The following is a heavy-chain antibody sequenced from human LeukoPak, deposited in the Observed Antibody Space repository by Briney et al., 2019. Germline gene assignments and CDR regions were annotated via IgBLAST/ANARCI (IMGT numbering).Heavy chain of an antibody. D-gene: IGHD6-13*01. V-gene: IGHV4-38-2*02. J-gene: IGHJ6*02. Sequence: PSETLSLTCTVSGYSISSGYYWGWIRQPPGKGLEWIGSIYHSGSTYYNPSLKSRVTISVDTSKNQFSLKLSSVTAADTAVYYCARRQQQPVMDVWGQGTTVTVSS. CDR1: GYSISSGYY. CDR3: ARRQQQPVMDV. CDR2: IYHSGST.